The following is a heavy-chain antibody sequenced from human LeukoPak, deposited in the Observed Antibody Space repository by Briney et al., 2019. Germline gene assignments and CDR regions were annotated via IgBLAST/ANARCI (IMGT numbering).Heavy chain of an antibody. D-gene: IGHD3-3*01. J-gene: IGHJ6*02. CDR2: IYHSGST. CDR3: ARDRFWSGYYGFTDYYYGMDV. Sequence: PSETLSLTCAVSGGSISSGGYSWSWIRQPPGKGLEWIGYIYHSGSTYYNPSLKSRVTISVDTSKNQFSLKLSSVTAADTAVYYCARDRFWSGYYGFTDYYYGMDVWGQGTTVTVSS. V-gene: IGHV4-30-2*01. CDR1: GGSISSGGYS.